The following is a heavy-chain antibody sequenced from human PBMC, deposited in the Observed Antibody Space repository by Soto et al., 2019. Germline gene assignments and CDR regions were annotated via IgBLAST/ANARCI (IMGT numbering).Heavy chain of an antibody. CDR3: ARGDDGGDSLDV. CDR2: IHHSGSI. V-gene: IGHV4-30-4*08. CDR1: GGSISSDYYH. D-gene: IGHD2-21*02. Sequence: SETLSLTCTVSGGSISSDYYHWTWIRQSPGKGLEWTGYIHHSGSILYNPSLKSRVTISVDTSKNQFSLHLSSVTAADTAVYFCARGDDGGDSLDVWGQGTTVTVSS. J-gene: IGHJ6*02.